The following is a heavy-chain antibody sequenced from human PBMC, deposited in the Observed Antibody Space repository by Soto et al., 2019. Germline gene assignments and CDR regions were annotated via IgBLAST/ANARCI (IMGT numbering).Heavy chain of an antibody. V-gene: IGHV2-5*01. CDR2: IYWNDDK. D-gene: IGHD6-13*01. CDR1: GLSLSTNAVG. J-gene: IGHJ1*01. CDR3: AREYSSSWYGH. Sequence: SGPTLVNPTQTLTLTCTFSGLSLSTNAVGVGWIRQPPGKALEWLALIYWNDDKRYSPSLKSRLTITKATSKNQVVLTKTNVDPVDTATYYCAREYSSSWYGHWGQGTLVTVSS.